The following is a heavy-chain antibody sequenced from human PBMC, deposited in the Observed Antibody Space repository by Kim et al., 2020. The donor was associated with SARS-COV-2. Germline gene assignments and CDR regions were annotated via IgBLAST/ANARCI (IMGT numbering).Heavy chain of an antibody. CDR1: GFTFSSYW. V-gene: IGHV3-74*01. D-gene: IGHD3-10*01. Sequence: GGSLRPSCATSGFTFSSYWMHWVRQAPGKGLVLVSRTNEDGSVTTYADPVKGRLTLSRDNADNTLYLQMNSLTADDTAMYFCARDVSGADDYWGQGTLVTVSS. J-gene: IGHJ4*02. CDR3: ARDVSGADDY. CDR2: TNEDGSVT.